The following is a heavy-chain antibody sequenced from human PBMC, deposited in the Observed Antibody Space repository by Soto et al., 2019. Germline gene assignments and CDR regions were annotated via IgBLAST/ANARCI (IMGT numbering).Heavy chain of an antibody. CDR3: ARRDVLRYFDP. D-gene: IGHD3-9*01. V-gene: IGHV4-31*01. CDR1: GGSISSGGYY. Sequence: QVQLQESGPGLVKPSQTLSLTCTVSGGSISSGGYYWSWIRQHPGKGLEWTGYMSYSGSTYNNPSLKSQGTISVDTSKNQFSLKLSSVTAADTAVYYCARRDVLRYFDPWGQGTLVTVSS. CDR2: MSYSGST. J-gene: IGHJ5*02.